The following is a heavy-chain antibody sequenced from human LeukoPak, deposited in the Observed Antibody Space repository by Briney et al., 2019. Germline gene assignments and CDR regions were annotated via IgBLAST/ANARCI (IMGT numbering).Heavy chain of an antibody. V-gene: IGHV4-59*01. CDR1: GGSISSYY. CDR2: IHYSGST. CDR3: ARVSYDILTGCEDAFDI. Sequence: SETLSLTCTVSGGSISSYYWSWIRQPPGKGLEWIGYIHYSGSTNYNPSLKSRVTISVDTSKNQFSLKLSSVTAADTAVYYCARVSYDILTGCEDAFDIWGQGTMVTVSS. J-gene: IGHJ3*02. D-gene: IGHD3-9*01.